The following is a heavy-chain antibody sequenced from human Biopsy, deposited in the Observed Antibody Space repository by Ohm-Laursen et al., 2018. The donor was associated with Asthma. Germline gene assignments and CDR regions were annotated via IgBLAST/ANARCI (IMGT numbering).Heavy chain of an antibody. Sequence: GSLRLSCAAPGFTFGDYCMSWVRQVPGQGLEWVANIKHDESEKNHVDSLKGRFTISRDNAKNLLLLQMNSLRAEDTAVYYCARTFHFWSPYHAEHYQLWGQGTLVTVSS. CDR2: IKHDESEK. D-gene: IGHD3-3*01. CDR1: GFTFGDYC. CDR3: ARTFHFWSPYHAEHYQL. J-gene: IGHJ1*01. V-gene: IGHV3-7*01.